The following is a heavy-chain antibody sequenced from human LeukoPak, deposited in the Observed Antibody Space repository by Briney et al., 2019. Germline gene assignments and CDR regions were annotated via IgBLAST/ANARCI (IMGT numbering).Heavy chain of an antibody. CDR2: INHSGST. V-gene: IGHV4-34*01. CDR1: GGSFSGYY. J-gene: IGHJ5*02. D-gene: IGHD3-3*01. CDR3: ARGRKYYDFWSGYYQDNWFDP. Sequence: SETLSLTCAVYGGSFSGYYWSWIRQPPGKGLEWIGEINHSGSTNYNPSLKSRVTISVDTSKNQFSLKLSSVTAADTAVYYCARGRKYYDFWSGYYQDNWFDPWGQGTLVTVS.